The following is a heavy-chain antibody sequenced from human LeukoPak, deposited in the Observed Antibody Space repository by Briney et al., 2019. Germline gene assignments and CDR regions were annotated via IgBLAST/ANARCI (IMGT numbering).Heavy chain of an antibody. CDR2: ISWNSGSI. J-gene: IGHJ4*02. V-gene: IGHV3-9*01. D-gene: IGHD5-18*01. CDR1: GFTFSSYA. CDR3: AKNVDTAVYFDY. Sequence: GGSLRLSCAASGFTFSSYAMHWVRQAPGKGLEWVSGISWNSGSIGYADSVKGRFTISRDNAKNSLYLQMNSLRAEDTALYYCAKNVDTAVYFDYWGQGTLVTVSS.